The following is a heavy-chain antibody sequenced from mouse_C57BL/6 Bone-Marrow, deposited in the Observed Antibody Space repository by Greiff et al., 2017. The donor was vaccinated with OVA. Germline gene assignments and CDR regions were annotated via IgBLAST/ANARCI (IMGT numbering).Heavy chain of an antibody. CDR3: ARATITTVVENYAMDY. D-gene: IGHD1-1*01. CDR2: ISNGGGST. V-gene: IGHV5-12*01. Sequence: EVMLVESGGGLVQPGGSLKLSCAASGFTFSDYYMYWVRQTPEKRLEWVAYISNGGGSTYYPDTVKGRFTISRDNAKNNLYLQMSRLKSEDKAMYYCARATITTVVENYAMDYWGQGTSVTVSS. J-gene: IGHJ4*01. CDR1: GFTFSDYY.